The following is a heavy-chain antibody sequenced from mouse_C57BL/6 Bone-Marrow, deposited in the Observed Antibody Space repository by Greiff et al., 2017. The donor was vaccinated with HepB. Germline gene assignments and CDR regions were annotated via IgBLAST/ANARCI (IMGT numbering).Heavy chain of an antibody. CDR2: INPNNGGT. CDR1: GYTFTDYY. CDR3: AREGVVPYYYAMDY. V-gene: IGHV1-26*01. Sequence: EVQLQQSGPELVKPGASVKISCKASGYTFTDYYMNWVKQSHGKSLEWIGDINPNNGGTSYNQKFKGKATLTVDKSSSTAYMELRSLTSEDSAVYYCAREGVVPYYYAMDYWGQGTSVTVSS. J-gene: IGHJ4*01. D-gene: IGHD1-1*01.